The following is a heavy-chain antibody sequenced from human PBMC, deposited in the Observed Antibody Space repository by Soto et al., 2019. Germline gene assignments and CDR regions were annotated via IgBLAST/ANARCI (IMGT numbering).Heavy chain of an antibody. CDR3: AKNYGDLDYFDY. CDR2: MNPNSGNT. D-gene: IGHD4-17*01. J-gene: IGHJ4*02. V-gene: IGHV1-8*01. Sequence: QVQLVQSGAEVKKPGASVKVSCKASGYTFTSYDINWVRQATGQGLEWMGWMNPNSGNTGYAQKFQGRVTMTRNTSISTAYMEQSSLRSEDTAVYYCAKNYGDLDYFDYWGQGTLVTVSS. CDR1: GYTFTSYD.